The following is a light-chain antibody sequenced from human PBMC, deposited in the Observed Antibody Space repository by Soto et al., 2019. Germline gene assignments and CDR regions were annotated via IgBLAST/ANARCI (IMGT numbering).Light chain of an antibody. CDR2: GVS. J-gene: IGKJ1*01. CDR3: QQYNNWPPWT. V-gene: IGKV3-20*01. CDR1: QSVRSDY. Sequence: EIVLTQSPATLSLSPGDRATLSCRASQSVRSDYFAWYQQKPGQAPRVIIFGVSTRATAISDRFSGSGSGTDFTLTISRLEPEDFALYYCQQYNNWPPWTFGQGTKVEI.